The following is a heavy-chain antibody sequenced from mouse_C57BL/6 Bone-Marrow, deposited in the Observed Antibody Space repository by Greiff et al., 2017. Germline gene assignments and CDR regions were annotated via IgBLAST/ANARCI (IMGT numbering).Heavy chain of an antibody. CDR1: GYTFTSYW. CDR2: IDPKSGGT. CDR3: AIGDYNDYGAY. D-gene: IGHD2-13*01. V-gene: IGHV1-72*01. J-gene: IGHJ3*01. Sequence: VQLQQSGAELVKPGASVKLSCKASGYTFTSYWMHWVKQRPGRGLEWIGWIDPKSGGTKYNEKFKSKATLTVDKPSNTAYMQLSSLTSEVSAVYNGAIGDYNDYGAYWGQGTLVTVSA.